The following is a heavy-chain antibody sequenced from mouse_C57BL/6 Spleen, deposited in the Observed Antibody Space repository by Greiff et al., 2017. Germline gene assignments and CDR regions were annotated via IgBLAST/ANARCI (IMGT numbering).Heavy chain of an antibody. J-gene: IGHJ2*01. CDR3: ARQGTGTSYYCDY. CDR1: GFTFSSYG. CDR2: ICSGGSYT. Sequence: EVKLVESGGDLVKPGGSLKLSCAASGFTFSSYGMSWVRQTPDKRLEWVATICSGGSYTYYHDSVKGRFTMSIDNAKNTLDLQMSSLKTEDTAMYYGARQGTGTSYYCDYWGQGTTLTVSS. V-gene: IGHV5-6*01. D-gene: IGHD4-1*01.